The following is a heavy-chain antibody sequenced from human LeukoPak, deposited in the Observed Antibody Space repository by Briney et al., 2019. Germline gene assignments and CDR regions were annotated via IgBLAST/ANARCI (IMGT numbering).Heavy chain of an antibody. J-gene: IGHJ4*02. V-gene: IGHV4-39*07. CDR2: IYYSGST. D-gene: IGHD4-17*01. CDR1: GGYISSTTYY. Sequence: SDTLSLTCIISGGYISSTTYYWGWIRQPPGKGLEWIGYIYYSGSTYYNPSLKTRVTISVDTSKNQFSLKLSSVTAADTAVYYCARTKKVGYGDYENYFDYWGQGTLVTVSS. CDR3: ARTKKVGYGDYENYFDY.